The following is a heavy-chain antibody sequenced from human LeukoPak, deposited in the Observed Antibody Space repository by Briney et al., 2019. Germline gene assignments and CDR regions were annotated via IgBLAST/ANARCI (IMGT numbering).Heavy chain of an antibody. D-gene: IGHD2-2*01. CDR3: ARDNIVVVPAFYYYGMDV. Sequence: GGSLRLSCAASGVTFSSSSINWVRQAPGKGLEWVSSISSSSSYIYYADSVKGRFTISRDNAKNSLYLQMSSLSAELTPVYYCARDNIVVVPAFYYYGMDVWGQGTTVTVSS. CDR1: GVTFSSSS. CDR2: ISSSSSYI. J-gene: IGHJ6*02. V-gene: IGHV3-21*06.